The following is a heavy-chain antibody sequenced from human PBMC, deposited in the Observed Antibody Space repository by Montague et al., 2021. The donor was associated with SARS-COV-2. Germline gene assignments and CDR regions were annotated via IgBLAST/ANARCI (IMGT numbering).Heavy chain of an antibody. CDR1: GASVASGNFY. V-gene: IGHV4-61*01. Sequence: SETLSLTCTVSGASVASGNFYWSWIRQPPGKGLEWIGYMYYTGHTSYNPSLESRVTMPVDPSKNQFSLTLTSVTAADTAVYYCARSRANVPSRPGFDYWGQGALVTVPS. CDR2: MYYTGHT. J-gene: IGHJ4*02. CDR3: ARSRANVPSRPGFDY. D-gene: IGHD6-6*01.